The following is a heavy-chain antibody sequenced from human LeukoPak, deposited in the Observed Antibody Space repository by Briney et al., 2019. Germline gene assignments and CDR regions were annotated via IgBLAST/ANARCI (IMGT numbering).Heavy chain of an antibody. Sequence: GGSLRLSCAASGFTFSAYWMSWVRQAPGKGLEWVANINQGGSAIHYVDSVKGRFTISRDNSKNSLYLQMSSLRAEDTAVYFCARDIGSGTTGTTGVLVNWGQGTLVTVSS. J-gene: IGHJ4*02. CDR2: INQGGSAI. D-gene: IGHD1-1*01. V-gene: IGHV3-7*01. CDR3: ARDIGSGTTGTTGVLVN. CDR1: GFTFSAYW.